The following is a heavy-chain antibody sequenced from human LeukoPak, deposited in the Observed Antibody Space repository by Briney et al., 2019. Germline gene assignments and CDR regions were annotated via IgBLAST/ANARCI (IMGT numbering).Heavy chain of an antibody. CDR1: GGTFSSYA. CDR2: IIPIFGTA. D-gene: IGHD5-24*01. Sequence: GASVKVSCKTSGGTFSSYAISCVRQAPGQGLEWMGGIIPIFGTANYAQKFQGRVTITADESTSTAYMELSSLRSEDTAVYYCAIVEMATIGGFYYFDYWGQGTLVTVSS. V-gene: IGHV1-69*13. CDR3: AIVEMATIGGFYYFDY. J-gene: IGHJ4*02.